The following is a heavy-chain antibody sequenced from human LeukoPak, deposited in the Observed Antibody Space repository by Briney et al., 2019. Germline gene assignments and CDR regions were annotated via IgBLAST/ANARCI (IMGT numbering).Heavy chain of an antibody. V-gene: IGHV5-10-1*01. CDR1: GYSFTSYW. J-gene: IGHJ6*04. CDR2: IDPSDSYT. D-gene: IGHD3-10*01. Sequence: GESLQISFKGSGYSFTSYWISWVRQMPGKGLEWMGRIDPSDSYTNYSPSFQGHVTISADKSISTAYLQWSSLKASDTAMYYCARHATPTAYYYGSGSREYGMDVWGKGTTVTVSS. CDR3: ARHATPTAYYYGSGSREYGMDV.